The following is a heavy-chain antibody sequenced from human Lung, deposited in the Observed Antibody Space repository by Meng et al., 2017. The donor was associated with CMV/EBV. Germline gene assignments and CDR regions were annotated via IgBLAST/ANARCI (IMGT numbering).Heavy chain of an antibody. CDR1: GLTFSSHP. CDR2: ISGSGGST. D-gene: IGHD6-19*01. V-gene: IGHV3-23*01. Sequence: LTXVASGLTFSSHPMTWVRQAPGKGLEWVSSISGSGGSTYSADSVQGRFTISRDNSKNTLYLQMSALRDEDTALYYCARGGPVAGKNWFDRWGQGTXVTVSS. J-gene: IGHJ5*02. CDR3: ARGGPVAGKNWFDR.